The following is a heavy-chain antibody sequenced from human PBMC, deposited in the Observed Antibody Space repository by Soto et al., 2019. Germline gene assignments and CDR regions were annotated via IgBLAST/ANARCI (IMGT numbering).Heavy chain of an antibody. J-gene: IGHJ5*02. D-gene: IGHD5-12*01. CDR3: ARQNPSGRIVAGLNWFDP. CDR1: VGSISSRSYY. V-gene: IGHV4-39*01. CDR2: MYYSGST. Sequence: PSETLSLTCTVFVGSISSRSYYWGWIRQPPGKELEWIGSMYYSGSTYYNPSLKSRVTISGDTSKNQFSLKLSSVTAADTAVYYCARQNPSGRIVAGLNWFDPWGQGTLVTVSS.